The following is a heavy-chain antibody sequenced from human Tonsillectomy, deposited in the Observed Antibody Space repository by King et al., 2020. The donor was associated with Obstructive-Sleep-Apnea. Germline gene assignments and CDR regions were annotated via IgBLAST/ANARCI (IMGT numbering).Heavy chain of an antibody. V-gene: IGHV4-39*07. CDR2: IYYSGNT. CDR3: ARGPSLGEENDY. D-gene: IGHD2-21*01. Sequence: QLQESGPGLVKPSETLSLTCTVSGDSISTSYYWTWIRRPPGKGLEWIGTIYYSGNTYYNPSLKSRVTISVDTSKNQFSLHLSSVTAADTAVYYCARGPSLGEENDYWGQGTLVTVSS. J-gene: IGHJ4*02. CDR1: GDSISTSYY.